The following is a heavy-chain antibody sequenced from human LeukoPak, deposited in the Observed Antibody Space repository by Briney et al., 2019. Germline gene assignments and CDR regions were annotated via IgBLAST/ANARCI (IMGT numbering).Heavy chain of an antibody. CDR2: IYSGGRT. V-gene: IGHV3-53*01. CDR3: GRVLGYCTSTTCLLPFDY. CDR1: GFTVSTYY. D-gene: IGHD2-2*01. Sequence: GGSLRLSCAASGFTVSTYYMTWVRQAPGKGRGCGSVIYSGGRTYTTDSLKGGVTLSRDKCKKTLYLQMNSLRTAGTGLYYCGRVLGYCTSTTCLLPFDYWGQGTLVTVSS. J-gene: IGHJ4*02.